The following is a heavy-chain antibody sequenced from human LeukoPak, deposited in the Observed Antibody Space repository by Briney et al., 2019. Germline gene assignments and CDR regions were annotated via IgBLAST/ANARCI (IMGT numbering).Heavy chain of an antibody. V-gene: IGHV4-39*01. Sequence: PSETLSLTCTVSGGSVSSSSYYWGWIRQPPGKGLEWIGSIYYSGSTYYNPSLKSRVTISVDTSKNQFSLKLSSVTAADTAVYYCATYSGYDFAFDYWGQGTLVTVSS. D-gene: IGHD5-12*01. CDR1: GGSVSSSSYY. J-gene: IGHJ4*02. CDR3: ATYSGYDFAFDY. CDR2: IYYSGST.